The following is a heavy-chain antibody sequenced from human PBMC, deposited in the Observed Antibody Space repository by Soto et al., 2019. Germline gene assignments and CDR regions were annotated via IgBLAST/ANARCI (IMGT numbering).Heavy chain of an antibody. J-gene: IGHJ6*02. CDR2: IYSGGST. CDR3: AKDLPDIVAYYYGMDV. D-gene: IGHD5-12*01. CDR1: GFTVSSNY. V-gene: IGHV3-66*01. Sequence: GGPLRLSCAASGFTVSSNYMSWVRQAPGKGLEWVSVIYSGGSTYYADSVKGRFTISRDNSKNTLYLQMNSLRAEDTAVYYCAKDLPDIVAYYYGMDVWGQGTTVTVSS.